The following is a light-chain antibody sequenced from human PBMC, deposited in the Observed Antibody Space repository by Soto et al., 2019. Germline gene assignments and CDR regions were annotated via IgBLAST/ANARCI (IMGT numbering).Light chain of an antibody. CDR2: EVN. V-gene: IGLV2-8*01. CDR1: NSDVGNYNY. CDR3: SSFGGTYIDVV. J-gene: IGLJ2*01. Sequence: QSALTQPPSASGSPGQSVTISCTGTNSDVGNYNYVSWYQQHPDKPPKLMIYEVNKRPSGVPDRFSGSKSGNTASLTVSGLQAEDEADYYCSSFGGTYIDVVFGGGTQLTVL.